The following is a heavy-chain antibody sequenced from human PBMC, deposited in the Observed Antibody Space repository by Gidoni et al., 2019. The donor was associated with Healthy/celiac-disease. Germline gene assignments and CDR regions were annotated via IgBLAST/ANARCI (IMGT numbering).Heavy chain of an antibody. CDR3: ARHGEDGDYLYYFDY. CDR1: GYSLTSYW. V-gene: IGHV5-51*01. CDR2: IYPGDSVT. D-gene: IGHD4-17*01. Sequence: EVQLVQSGAEVKKPGEPLKIPCKGSGYSLTSYWIGWVRQMHGKGLEWMGIIYPGDSVTRYSPSFQGQVTISADKSISTAYLQWSSLKASDTAMYYCARHGEDGDYLYYFDYWGQGTLVTVSS. J-gene: IGHJ4*02.